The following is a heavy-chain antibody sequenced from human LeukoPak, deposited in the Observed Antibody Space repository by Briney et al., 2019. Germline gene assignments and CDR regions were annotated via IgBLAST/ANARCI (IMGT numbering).Heavy chain of an antibody. V-gene: IGHV4-39*01. Sequence: KPSETLSLTCTVSGGSISSSSYYWGWIRQPPGKGLEWIGSIYYSGSTYYNPSLKSRVTISVDTSKNQFSLKLSSVTAADTAVYYCATSGRLHSWFDPWGQGTLVTVSS. J-gene: IGHJ5*02. D-gene: IGHD2-15*01. CDR3: ATSGRLHSWFDP. CDR2: IYYSGST. CDR1: GGSISSSSYY.